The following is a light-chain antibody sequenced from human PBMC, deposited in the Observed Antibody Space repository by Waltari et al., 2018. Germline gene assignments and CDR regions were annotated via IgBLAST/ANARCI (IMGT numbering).Light chain of an antibody. J-gene: IGLJ2*01. CDR2: EVN. CDR1: SSDVGGYYF. Sequence: QSALTQPASVSGSPGQSITISCTGTSSDVGGYYFVSWYQQHPRKFPKLIIYEVNNRPSGVSNRFSGSKSGNTAALTISGLQAEDEADYYCSSYTSISTGIFGGGTKLTVL. CDR3: SSYTSISTGI. V-gene: IGLV2-14*01.